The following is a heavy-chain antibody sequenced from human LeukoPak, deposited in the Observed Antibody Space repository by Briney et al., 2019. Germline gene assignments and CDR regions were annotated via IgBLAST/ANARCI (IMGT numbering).Heavy chain of an antibody. CDR3: ARDRYYDSSGYYHRDFNY. D-gene: IGHD3-22*01. V-gene: IGHV3-30*09. J-gene: IGHJ4*02. CDR1: GFTFSSYA. Sequence: GGSLRLSCAASGFTFSSYAMHWVRQAPGKGLEWVAVISYDGSIKYYADSVKGQFAISRDNSKNTLYLQMNSLRAEDTAVYYCARDRYYDSSGYYHRDFNYWGQGTLVTVSS. CDR2: ISYDGSIK.